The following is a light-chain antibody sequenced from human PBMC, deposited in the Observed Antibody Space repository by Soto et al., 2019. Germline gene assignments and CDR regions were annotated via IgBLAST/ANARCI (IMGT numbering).Light chain of an antibody. CDR2: DAS. J-gene: IGKJ5*01. Sequence: DIQMTQSPSSLSASVVDRVTSTCQASQDISNYLNWYQQKPGKAPKLLIYDASNLETGVPSRFSGSGSGTDFTFTISSLQPEDIATYYCQQYDNLITVGQGTRLEIK. V-gene: IGKV1-33*01. CDR3: QQYDNLIT. CDR1: QDISNY.